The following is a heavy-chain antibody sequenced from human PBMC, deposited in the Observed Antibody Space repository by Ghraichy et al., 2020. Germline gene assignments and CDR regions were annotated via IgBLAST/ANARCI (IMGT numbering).Heavy chain of an antibody. J-gene: IGHJ4*02. CDR1: GFTFSSYW. CDR3: ARDAYCSGGSCPFDY. V-gene: IGHV3-74*01. CDR2: INSDGSST. Sequence: GGSLRLSCAASGFTFSSYWMHWVRQAPGKGLVWVSRINSDGSSTSYADSVKGRFTISRDNAKNTLYLQMNSLRAEDTAVYYCARDAYCSGGSCPFDYWGQGTLVTVSS. D-gene: IGHD2-15*01.